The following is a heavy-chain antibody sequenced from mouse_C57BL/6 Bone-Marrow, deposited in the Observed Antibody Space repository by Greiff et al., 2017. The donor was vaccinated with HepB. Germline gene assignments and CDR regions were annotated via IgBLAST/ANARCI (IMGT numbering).Heavy chain of an antibody. V-gene: IGHV5-4*01. CDR3: AREGTGSRFDY. D-gene: IGHD2-14*01. CDR2: ISDGGSYT. CDR1: GFTFSSYA. J-gene: IGHJ2*01. Sequence: DVKLVESGGGLVKPGGSLKLSCAASGFTFSSYAMSWVRQTPEKRLEWVATISDGGSYTYYPDNVKGRFTISRDNAKNNLYLQMSHLKSEDTAMYYCAREGTGSRFDYWGQGTTLTVSS.